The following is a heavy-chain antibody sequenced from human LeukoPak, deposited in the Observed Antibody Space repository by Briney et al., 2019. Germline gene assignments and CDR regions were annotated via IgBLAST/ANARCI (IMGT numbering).Heavy chain of an antibody. D-gene: IGHD3-3*01. V-gene: IGHV1-46*01. J-gene: IGHJ4*02. Sequence: ASVKVSCKASGYTFTSYYMHWVRQAPGQGLEWMGIINPSGGSTSYAQKFQGRVTMTRDTSTSTVYMELSSLRSEDTAVYYCARDKYYDFWSGYYTGEYYFDYWGQGTLITVSS. CDR1: GYTFTSYY. CDR3: ARDKYYDFWSGYYTGEYYFDY. CDR2: INPSGGST.